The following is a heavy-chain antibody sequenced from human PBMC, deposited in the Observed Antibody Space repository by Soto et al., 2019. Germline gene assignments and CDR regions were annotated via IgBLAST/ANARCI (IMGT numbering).Heavy chain of an antibody. CDR3: AKRGYPNAFDI. CDR1: GFTFSSYA. J-gene: IGHJ3*02. Sequence: EVLLLESGGGLVQPGGSLRLFCAASGFTFSSYAMSWVRQAPGKGLQWVSAISVGGGGTYYADSVKGRFTISRDNSKTTLYLQMNSLRAEDTAAYYCAKRGYPNAFDIWGQGTMVTVSS. V-gene: IGHV3-23*01. CDR2: ISVGGGGT. D-gene: IGHD3-16*02.